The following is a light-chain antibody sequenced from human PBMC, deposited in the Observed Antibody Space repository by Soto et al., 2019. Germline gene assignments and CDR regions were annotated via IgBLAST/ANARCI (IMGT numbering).Light chain of an antibody. CDR3: QQASTYPLT. CDR1: QNIFSW. CDR2: AAS. V-gene: IGKV1-12*01. Sequence: DIQMTQSPSSVSASVGDRVTITCRASQNIFSWLAWYQHKPGNAPKLLISAASTLQSGVPSRFSGRGSGTDFTLTIANLQPEDFATYYCQQASTYPLTFGGGTKVDIK. J-gene: IGKJ4*01.